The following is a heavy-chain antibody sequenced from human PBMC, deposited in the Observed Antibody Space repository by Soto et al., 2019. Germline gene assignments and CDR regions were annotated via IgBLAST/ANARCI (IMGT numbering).Heavy chain of an antibody. CDR3: ARLPYSSGVDY. D-gene: IGHD6-19*01. CDR2: IYYSGST. V-gene: IGHV4-59*08. CDR1: GGSISSYY. J-gene: IGHJ4*02. Sequence: PSATLSLTCTVSGGSISSYYWSWIRQPPGKGLEWIGYIYYSGSTNYNPSLRSRVTISVDTSKNQFSLKLSSVTAADTAVYYCARLPYSSGVDYWGQGTLVTVSS.